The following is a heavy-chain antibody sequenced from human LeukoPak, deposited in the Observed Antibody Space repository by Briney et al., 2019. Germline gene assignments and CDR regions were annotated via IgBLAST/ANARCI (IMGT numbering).Heavy chain of an antibody. CDR2: TFHSGST. CDR1: DGSISSYNW. D-gene: IGHD1-26*01. V-gene: IGHV4-4*02. J-gene: IGHJ4*02. Sequence: SGTLSLTCAVSDGSISSYNWWSWVRQPPGKGLEWIGETFHSGSTNYNPSLKSRVTISVDKSKNQFSLKLSSVTAADTAIYYCARGQSGTYGTFDYWGQGTLVTVSS. CDR3: ARGQSGTYGTFDY.